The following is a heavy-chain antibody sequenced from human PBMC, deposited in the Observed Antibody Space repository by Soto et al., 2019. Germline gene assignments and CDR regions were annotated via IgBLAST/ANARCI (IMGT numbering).Heavy chain of an antibody. CDR2: IYHSGST. CDR3: ARSWFGESLSAFDI. Sequence: SETLSLTCAVSSGSISSSNWWSWVRQPPGKGLEWIGEIYHSGSTNYNPSLKSRVTISVDKSKNQFSLKLSSVTAADTAVYYCARSWFGESLSAFDIWGQGTMVTVSS. J-gene: IGHJ3*02. D-gene: IGHD3-10*01. CDR1: SGSISSSNW. V-gene: IGHV4-4*02.